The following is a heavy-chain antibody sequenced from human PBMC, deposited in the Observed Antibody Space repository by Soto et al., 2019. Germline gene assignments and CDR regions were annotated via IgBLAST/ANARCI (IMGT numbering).Heavy chain of an antibody. V-gene: IGHV3-23*01. D-gene: IGHD1-26*01. Sequence: PWGSLILSCSASGLDSSSKVMCWVRQAPGKWLKWVSSISGSGRTIYHADSMRGPFALSRANSKNSLDLQRNDLRVDDPAAYYCAKVGCVYYRVLDFWGQRTTVPV. CDR3: AKVGCVYYRVLDF. CDR1: GLDSSSKV. J-gene: IGHJ6*02. CDR2: ISGSGRTI.